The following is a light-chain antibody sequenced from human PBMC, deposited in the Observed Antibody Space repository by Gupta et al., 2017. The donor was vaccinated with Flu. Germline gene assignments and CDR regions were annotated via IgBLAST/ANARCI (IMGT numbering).Light chain of an antibody. CDR1: QNIDSS. CDR3: QQYKYYPWT. Sequence: DIQMTQSPSTLSASVGDRVTITCRASQNIDSSLAWYQQRPGKAPKLLIYRASSLESGVPSRFSGSGSGTEFTLTISSLQPDDFASFYCQQYKYYPWTFGQGTKVAIK. CDR2: RAS. V-gene: IGKV1-5*03. J-gene: IGKJ1*01.